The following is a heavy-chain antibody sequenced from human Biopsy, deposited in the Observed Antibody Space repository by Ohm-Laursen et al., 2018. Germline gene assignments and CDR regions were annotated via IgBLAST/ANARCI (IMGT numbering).Heavy chain of an antibody. CDR3: ARHAPSYSGSYWRYFDL. CDR1: GGSISSYY. V-gene: IGHV4-59*08. J-gene: IGHJ2*01. CDR2: IYYTGST. D-gene: IGHD1-26*01. Sequence: TLSLTWTVSGGSISSYYWSWIRQPPGKGLEWIGYIYYTGSTNYNPSLKSRVAISVDTSMNPLSLRLTSVTAADTAVYYCARHAPSYSGSYWRYFDLWGRGTLVTVSS.